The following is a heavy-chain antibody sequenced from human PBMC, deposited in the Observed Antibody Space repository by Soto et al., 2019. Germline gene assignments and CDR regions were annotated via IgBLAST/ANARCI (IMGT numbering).Heavy chain of an antibody. J-gene: IGHJ4*02. CDR1: GFTFSSYA. V-gene: IGHV3-23*01. Sequence: GGSLRLSCAASGFTFSSYAMSWVRQAPGKGLEWVSAISGSGGSTYYADSVKGRFTISRDNSKNTLYLQMNSLRAEDTAVYYCAKDLVDIVVVVAATPFSTTTDYWGQGTLVTVSS. D-gene: IGHD2-15*01. CDR3: AKDLVDIVVVVAATPFSTTTDY. CDR2: ISGSGGST.